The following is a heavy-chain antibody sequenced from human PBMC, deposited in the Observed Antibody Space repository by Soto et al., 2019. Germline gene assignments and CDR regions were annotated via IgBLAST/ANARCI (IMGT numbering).Heavy chain of an antibody. V-gene: IGHV1-46*01. Sequence: ASVKVSCKASGYTFTSYYMHWVRQAPGQGLEWMGIINPSGGSTSYAQKFQGRVTMTRDTSTSTVYMELSSLRSGDTAVYYCARGRGFRPSYCSSTSCRYYYYYGMDVWGQGTTVTVSS. CDR1: GYTFTSYY. CDR3: ARGRGFRPSYCSSTSCRYYYYYGMDV. J-gene: IGHJ6*02. CDR2: INPSGGST. D-gene: IGHD2-2*01.